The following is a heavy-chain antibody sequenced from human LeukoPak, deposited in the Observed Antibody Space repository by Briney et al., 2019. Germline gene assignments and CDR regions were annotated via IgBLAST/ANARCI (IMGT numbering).Heavy chain of an antibody. D-gene: IGHD3-10*01. CDR2: IYHSEST. Sequence: PSETLSLTCTVSGGSISSYYWGWIRQPPGKGLEWIGYIYHSESTNYNPSLKSRVTISGDTSKNQFSLKLSSVTAADTAVYYCARILGGNHGPSFDYWGQGTLVTVSS. CDR3: ARILGGNHGPSFDY. CDR1: GGSISSYY. V-gene: IGHV4-59*01. J-gene: IGHJ4*02.